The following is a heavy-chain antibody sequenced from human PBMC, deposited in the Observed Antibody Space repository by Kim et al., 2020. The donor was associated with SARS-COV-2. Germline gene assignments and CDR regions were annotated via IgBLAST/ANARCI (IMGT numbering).Heavy chain of an antibody. Sequence: GGSLRLSCAASGFTFSSYGMHWVRQAPGKGLEWVAVISYDGSNKYYADSVKGRFTISRDNSKNTLYLQMNSLRAEDTAVYYCAKDPGGGSSQGYYYYYGIDVWGQGTTVTVSS. CDR2: ISYDGSNK. V-gene: IGHV3-30*18. D-gene: IGHD2-15*01. CDR1: GFTFSSYG. CDR3: AKDPGGGSSQGYYYYYGIDV. J-gene: IGHJ6*02.